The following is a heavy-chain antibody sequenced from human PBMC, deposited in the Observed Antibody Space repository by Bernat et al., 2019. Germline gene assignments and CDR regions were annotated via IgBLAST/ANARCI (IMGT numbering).Heavy chain of an antibody. CDR1: GFTFSSYE. Sequence: EVQLVESGGGLVQPGGSLRLSCAASGFTFSSYEMNWVRQAPGKGLEWVSYISSSGSTIYYADSVKGRFTISRDNAKNSLYLQMNSLRAEDTAVYYCAREGNLGYSYGYYYFGMDVWGQGTTVTVSS. J-gene: IGHJ6*02. CDR3: AREGNLGYSYGYYYFGMDV. CDR2: ISSSGSTI. V-gene: IGHV3-48*03. D-gene: IGHD5-18*01.